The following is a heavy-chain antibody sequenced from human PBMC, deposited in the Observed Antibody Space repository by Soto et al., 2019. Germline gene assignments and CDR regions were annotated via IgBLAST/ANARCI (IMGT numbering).Heavy chain of an antibody. CDR1: GYTFTSYG. CDR3: ARFQQDYGDYGPYYYYMDV. CDR2: ISAYNGNT. V-gene: IGHV1-18*01. D-gene: IGHD4-17*01. Sequence: ASVKVSCKASGYTFTSYGISWVRQAPGQGLEWMGWISAYNGNTNYAQKLQGRVTMTTDTSTSTAYMELRSLRSDDTAVYYCARFQQDYGDYGPYYYYMDVWGKGTTVTVSS. J-gene: IGHJ6*03.